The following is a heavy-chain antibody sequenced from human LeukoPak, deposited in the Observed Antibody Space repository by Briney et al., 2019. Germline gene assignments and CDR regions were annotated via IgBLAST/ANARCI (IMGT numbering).Heavy chain of an antibody. CDR1: GFTFSSYA. Sequence: PGGSLRLSCAASGFTFSSYAMHWVRQAPGKGLEWVAVISYDGSNKYYADSVKGRFTISRDNSKNTLYLQMNSLRAEDTAVYYCARDRNHYYDSSGYYSSPGSAYYFDYWGQGTLVTVSS. V-gene: IGHV3-30*04. CDR3: ARDRNHYYDSSGYYSSPGSAYYFDY. D-gene: IGHD3-22*01. CDR2: ISYDGSNK. J-gene: IGHJ4*02.